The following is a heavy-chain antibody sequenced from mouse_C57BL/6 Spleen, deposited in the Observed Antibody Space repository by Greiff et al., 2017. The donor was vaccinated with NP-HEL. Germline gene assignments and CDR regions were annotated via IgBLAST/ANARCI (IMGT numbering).Heavy chain of an antibody. V-gene: IGHV1-58*01. Sequence: VHVKQSGAELVRPGSSVKMSCKTSGYTFTSYGINWVKQRPGQGLEWIGYIYIGNGYTEYNEKFKGKATLTSDKSSSTSYMQLSSLTSEDSAIYFCARSAYGSNFAYWGQGTTLTVSS. CDR1: GYTFTSYG. J-gene: IGHJ2*01. D-gene: IGHD1-1*01. CDR3: ARSAYGSNFAY. CDR2: IYIGNGYT.